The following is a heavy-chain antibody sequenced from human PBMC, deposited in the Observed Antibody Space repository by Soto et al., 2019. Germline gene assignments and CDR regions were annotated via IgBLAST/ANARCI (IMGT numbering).Heavy chain of an antibody. V-gene: IGHV2-5*02. CDR2: IYWDDDK. J-gene: IGHJ5*02. Sequence: QITLKESGPPLVKPTQTLTLTCTFSGFSLTTSGVGVGWIRQPPGKALEWLALIYWDDDKRYSPSLKSRLTITEATSKHQMVLTMTTLDPADTATYFGATRTATLTWWFDPWGQGTLVTFSS. D-gene: IGHD4-17*01. CDR3: ATRTATLTWWFDP. CDR1: GFSLTTSGVG.